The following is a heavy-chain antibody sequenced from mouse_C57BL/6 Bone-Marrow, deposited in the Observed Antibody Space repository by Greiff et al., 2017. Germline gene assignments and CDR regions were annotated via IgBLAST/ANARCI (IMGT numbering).Heavy chain of an antibody. CDR2: ISSGSSTI. CDR1: GFTFSDYG. D-gene: IGHD1-1*01. CDR3: ARPDGSSFFAY. J-gene: IGHJ3*01. V-gene: IGHV5-17*01. Sequence: DVQLVESGGGLVKPGGSLKLSCAASGFTFSDYGMHWVRQAPEKGLEWVAYISSGSSTIYYADTVKGRFTISRDNAKNTLFLQMTSLRSEDTAMYYCARPDGSSFFAYWGQGTLVTVSA.